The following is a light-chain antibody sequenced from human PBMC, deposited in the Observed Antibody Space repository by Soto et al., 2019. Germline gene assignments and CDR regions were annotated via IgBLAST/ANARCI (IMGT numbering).Light chain of an antibody. V-gene: IGLV2-14*03. CDR3: SSYSRSSTRYI. Sequence: QSALTQPASVSGSPGQSITISCTGTNSDVGGYNYVSWYQQSPGRAPKLLIYDVTNRPSGVSNRFSGSKSANTASLTISGLQADDEADYYCSSYSRSSTRYIFGSGTSSPS. CDR1: NSDVGGYNY. CDR2: DVT. J-gene: IGLJ1*01.